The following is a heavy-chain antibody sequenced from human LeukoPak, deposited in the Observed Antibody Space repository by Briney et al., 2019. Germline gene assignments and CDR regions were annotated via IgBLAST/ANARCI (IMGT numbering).Heavy chain of an antibody. D-gene: IGHD2-21*01. J-gene: IGHJ3*02. CDR3: ARMHIVVVIATLAHDAFDI. Sequence: ASVKVSCNASGYTFTGYYMHWVRQAPGQGLEWMGWINPNSGGTNYAQKFQGRVTMTRDTSISTAYMELSRLRSDDTAVYYCARMHIVVVIATLAHDAFDIWGQGTMVTVSS. CDR2: INPNSGGT. V-gene: IGHV1-2*02. CDR1: GYTFTGYY.